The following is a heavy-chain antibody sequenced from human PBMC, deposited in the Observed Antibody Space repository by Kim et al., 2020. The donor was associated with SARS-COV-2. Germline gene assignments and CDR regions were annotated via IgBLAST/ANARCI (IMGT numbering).Heavy chain of an antibody. CDR3: ARDRAFGDYDSSDY. V-gene: IGHV3-33*01. Sequence: YRDSRKGQFTISRDNSKNTLYLKMNGLRAEDTAVYYCARDRAFGDYDSSDYWGQGTLVTVSS. D-gene: IGHD3-22*01. J-gene: IGHJ4*02.